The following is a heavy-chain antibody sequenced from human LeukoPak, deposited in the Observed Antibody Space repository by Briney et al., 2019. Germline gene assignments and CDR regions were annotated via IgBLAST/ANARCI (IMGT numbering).Heavy chain of an antibody. D-gene: IGHD2-15*01. V-gene: IGHV1-2*04. Sequence: ASVKVSCKASGYTFTGYYMHWVRQAPGQGLEWMGWINPNSGGTNYAQKFQGWVTMTRDTSISTAYMELSRLRSDDTAVYYCVREPNCSGGSCYGYFQHWGQGTLVTVSS. CDR3: VREPNCSGGSCYGYFQH. J-gene: IGHJ1*01. CDR1: GYTFTGYY. CDR2: INPNSGGT.